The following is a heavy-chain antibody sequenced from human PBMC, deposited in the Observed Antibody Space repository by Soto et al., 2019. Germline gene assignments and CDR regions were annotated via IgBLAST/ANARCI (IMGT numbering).Heavy chain of an antibody. Sequence: LSDALSLSRAVSGGSVSSYYWSWIRQPPGKGLEWIGYIYYSGSTNYNPSLKSRVTISVDTSKNQFSLKLSSVTAADTAVYYCARGGGLYDFWSGYPNWPPYGMDVWGQGTTVTVSS. CDR3: ARGGGLYDFWSGYPNWPPYGMDV. CDR1: GGSVSSYY. V-gene: IGHV4-59*02. CDR2: IYYSGST. J-gene: IGHJ6*02. D-gene: IGHD3-3*01.